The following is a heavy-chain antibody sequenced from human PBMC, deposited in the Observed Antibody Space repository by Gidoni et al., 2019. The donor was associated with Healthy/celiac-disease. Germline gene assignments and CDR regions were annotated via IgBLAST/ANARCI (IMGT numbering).Heavy chain of an antibody. D-gene: IGHD6-19*01. CDR3: ARVFGWGAVAEERAVAEYFQH. CDR1: GYTFTGYY. J-gene: IGHJ1*01. Sequence: SGYTFTGYYMHWVRQAPGQGLEWMGWINPNSGGTNYAQKFQGRVTMTRDTSISTAYMELSRLRSDDTAVYYCARVFGWGAVAEERAVAEYFQHWGQGTLVTVSS. CDR2: INPNSGGT. V-gene: IGHV1-2*02.